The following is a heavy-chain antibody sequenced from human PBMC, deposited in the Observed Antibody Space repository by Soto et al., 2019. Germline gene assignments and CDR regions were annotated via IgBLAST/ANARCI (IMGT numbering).Heavy chain of an antibody. Sequence: QVQLVESGGGVVQPGRSLRLSCAASGFTLRSYGMHWVRQAPAKGLEWVAVISYDGSNKYYEDSVKGRFTISRDNSKNTLYLQMNSLRAEDTGVYYCAKGGVGSTSNAFDIWGQGTMVTVSS. D-gene: IGHD1-26*01. CDR2: ISYDGSNK. CDR1: GFTLRSYG. J-gene: IGHJ3*02. CDR3: AKGGVGSTSNAFDI. V-gene: IGHV3-30*18.